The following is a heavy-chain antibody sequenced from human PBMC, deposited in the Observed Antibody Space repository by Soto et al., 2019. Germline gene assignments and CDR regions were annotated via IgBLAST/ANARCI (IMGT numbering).Heavy chain of an antibody. J-gene: IGHJ6*02. D-gene: IGHD3-3*01. CDR1: GYTFTSYG. CDR3: AGDTLSYYDFWSGYYGNYYYYYGMDV. V-gene: IGHV1-18*01. Sequence: ASVKVSCKASGYTFTSYGISWVRQAPGQGLEWMGWISAYNGNTNYAQKLQGRVTMTTDTSTSTAYMELRSLRSDDTAVYYCAGDTLSYYDFWSGYYGNYYYYYGMDVWGQGTTVTSP. CDR2: ISAYNGNT.